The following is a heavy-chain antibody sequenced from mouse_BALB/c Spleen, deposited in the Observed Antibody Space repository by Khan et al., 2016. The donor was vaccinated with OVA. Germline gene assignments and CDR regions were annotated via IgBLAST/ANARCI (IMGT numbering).Heavy chain of an antibody. D-gene: IGHD2-3*01. CDR3: ARDGSRYNYAMDY. V-gene: IGHV3-2*02. CDR1: GYSITSDYA. Sequence: EVQLQESGPGLVKPSQSLSLTCTVTGYSITSDYAWNWIRQFPGNKLEWMGYISYSGSTNYNPSLKSRISIPRATSKNQFFLQLNSVTTEDTATYYCARDGSRYNYAMDYWGQGTSVTVSS. J-gene: IGHJ4*01. CDR2: ISYSGST.